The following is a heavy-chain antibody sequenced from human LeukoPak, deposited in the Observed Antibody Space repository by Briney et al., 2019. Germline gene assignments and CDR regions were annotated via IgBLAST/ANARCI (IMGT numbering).Heavy chain of an antibody. Sequence: GGSLRLSCAASGFTFSSYVMSWVRQAPGKGLEWVSAISGSGGSTYYADSVKGRFTISRDNSKNTLYLRMNSLRAEDTAVYYCAGRVATTHYYYYGMDVWGQGTTVTVSS. J-gene: IGHJ6*02. CDR2: ISGSGGST. CDR3: AGRVATTHYYYYGMDV. D-gene: IGHD5-12*01. V-gene: IGHV3-23*01. CDR1: GFTFSSYV.